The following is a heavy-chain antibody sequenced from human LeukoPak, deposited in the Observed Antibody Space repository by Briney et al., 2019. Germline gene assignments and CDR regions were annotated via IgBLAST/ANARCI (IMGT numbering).Heavy chain of an antibody. J-gene: IGHJ4*02. CDR3: AKDPGYSYGYVDYFDY. D-gene: IGHD5-18*01. CDR2: ISSSSTI. CDR1: GFTFSSYS. Sequence: GGSLRLSCAASGFTFSSYSMNWVRQAPGKGLEWVSYISSSSTIYYADSVKGRFTISRDNAKNSLYLQMNSLRAEDTAVYYCAKDPGYSYGYVDYFDYWGQGTLVTVSS. V-gene: IGHV3-48*04.